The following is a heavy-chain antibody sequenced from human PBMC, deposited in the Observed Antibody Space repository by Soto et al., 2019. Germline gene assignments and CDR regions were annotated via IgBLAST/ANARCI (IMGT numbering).Heavy chain of an antibody. Sequence: SETLSLTCTVSSGSISSYYWSWIRQPPGKGLEWIGYIYYSGSTNYNPSLKSRVTMSVDTSKNQFSLKLTSVTAADTAVYYCARMASIAAAGAGEIDYWGQGTLVTVSS. CDR3: ARMASIAAAGAGEIDY. D-gene: IGHD6-13*01. J-gene: IGHJ4*02. V-gene: IGHV4-59*01. CDR2: IYYSGST. CDR1: SGSISSYY.